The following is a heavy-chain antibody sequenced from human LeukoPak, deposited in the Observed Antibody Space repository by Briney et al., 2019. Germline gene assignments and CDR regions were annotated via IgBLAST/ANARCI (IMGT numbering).Heavy chain of an antibody. CDR3: ARGDYYGSGSYYNDFDY. D-gene: IGHD3-10*01. J-gene: IGHJ4*02. V-gene: IGHV4-59*12. CDR2: IYYSGST. Sequence: PSETLSLTCTVSGGSISSYYWSWIRQPAGKGLEWIGYIYYSGSTNYNPSLKSRVTISVDTSKNQFSLKLSSVTAADTAVYYCARGDYYGSGSYYNDFDYWGQGTLVTVSS. CDR1: GGSISSYY.